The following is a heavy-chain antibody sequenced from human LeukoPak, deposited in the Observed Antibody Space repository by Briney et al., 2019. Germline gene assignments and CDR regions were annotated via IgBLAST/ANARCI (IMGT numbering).Heavy chain of an antibody. D-gene: IGHD6-6*01. CDR1: GGTFSSYA. V-gene: IGHV1-69*13. J-gene: IGHJ3*02. CDR2: IIPIFGTA. Sequence: ASVKVSCKASGGTFSSYAISWVRQAPGQGLEWMGGIIPIFGTANYAQKFQGRVTITADESTSTAYMELSSLRSEDTAVYYCARDLIAARLEAGAFDIWGQGTMVTVSS. CDR3: ARDLIAARLEAGAFDI.